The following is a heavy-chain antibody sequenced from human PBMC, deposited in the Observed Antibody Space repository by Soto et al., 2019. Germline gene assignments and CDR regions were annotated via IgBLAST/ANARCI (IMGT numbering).Heavy chain of an antibody. V-gene: IGHV1-8*02. CDR1: GGTFSSYA. CDR3: ARTLYGDNVDY. J-gene: IGHJ4*02. D-gene: IGHD4-17*01. Sequence: ASVKVSCKTSGGTFSSYAISWVRQAPGQGLEWMGWMNPNSGNTGYAQKFQGRVTMTRNTSISTAYMELSSLRSEGTAVYYCARTLYGDNVDYWGQGTLVTVSS. CDR2: MNPNSGNT.